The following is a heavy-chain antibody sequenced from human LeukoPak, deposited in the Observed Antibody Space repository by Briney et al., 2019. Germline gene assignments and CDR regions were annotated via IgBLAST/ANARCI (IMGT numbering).Heavy chain of an antibody. V-gene: IGHV3-11*04. CDR1: GFTFSDYY. J-gene: IGHJ4*02. CDR2: ISSSGSTI. D-gene: IGHD6-13*01. Sequence: PGGSLRLSCAASGFTFSDYYMSWIRQAPGKGLEWVSYISSSGSTIYYADSVKGRFTISRDNAKNSLYLQMNSLRAEDTAVYYCARAHTEQELVFNLDYWGQGTLVTVSS. CDR3: ARAHTEQELVFNLDY.